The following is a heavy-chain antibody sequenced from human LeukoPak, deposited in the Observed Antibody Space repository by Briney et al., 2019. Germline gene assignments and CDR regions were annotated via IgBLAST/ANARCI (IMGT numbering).Heavy chain of an antibody. V-gene: IGHV3-20*01. CDR1: GFTFDDYG. CDR3: ARDFGITMVRGVMDYYYGMDV. D-gene: IGHD3-10*01. CDR2: INWNGGST. Sequence: GGSLRLSCAASGFTFDDYGMSWVRQAPGKGLEWVSGINWNGGSTGYADSVKGRFTISRDNAKHSLYLQMNSLRAEDTALYHCARDFGITMVRGVMDYYYGMDVWGQGTTVTVSS. J-gene: IGHJ6*02.